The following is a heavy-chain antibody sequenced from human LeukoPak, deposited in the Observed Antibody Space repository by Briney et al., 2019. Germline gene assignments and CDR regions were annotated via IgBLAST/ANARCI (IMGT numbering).Heavy chain of an antibody. V-gene: IGHV1-69*13. CDR2: IIPIFGTA. D-gene: IGHD3-10*01. Sequence: GASVKVSCKASGGTFSSYAISWVRQAPGQGLEWMGGIIPIFGTANYAQKFQGRVTITADESTSTAYMELSSLRSEATAVYYCARDLGYYYGSGSYLSLIYYYYGMDVWGQGTTVTVSS. CDR3: ARDLGYYYGSGSYLSLIYYYYGMDV. CDR1: GGTFSSYA. J-gene: IGHJ6*02.